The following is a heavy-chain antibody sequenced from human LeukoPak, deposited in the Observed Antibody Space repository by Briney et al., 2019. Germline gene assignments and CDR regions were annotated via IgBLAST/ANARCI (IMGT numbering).Heavy chain of an antibody. D-gene: IGHD3-3*02. CDR3: TRDFEMDAFSYYYYYLDV. CDR1: GFTFGDYP. V-gene: IGHV3-49*04. J-gene: IGHJ6*03. Sequence: PGGSLRLSCTTSGFTFGDYPMSWVRQAPGKGLEWVGFIRSKPPGGATLYAAPVKGRFTISRDDSKGIAYLQMNRLKTEDTAVYYCTRDFEMDAFSYYYYYLDVWGKGTTVTVSS. CDR2: IRSKPPGGAT.